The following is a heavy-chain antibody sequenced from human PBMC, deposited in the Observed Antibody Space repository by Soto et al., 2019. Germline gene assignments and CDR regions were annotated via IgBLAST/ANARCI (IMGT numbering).Heavy chain of an antibody. CDR3: ARDQYDILTGYYTPGLGYYYYMDV. J-gene: IGHJ6*03. CDR1: GGSISSGGYY. V-gene: IGHV4-31*03. Sequence: SETLSLTCTVSGGSISSGGYYWSWIRQHPGKGLEWIGYIYYSGSTYYNPSLKSRVTISVDTSKNQFSLKLGSVTAADTAVYYCARDQYDILTGYYTPGLGYYYYMDVWGKGTTVTVSS. D-gene: IGHD3-9*01. CDR2: IYYSGST.